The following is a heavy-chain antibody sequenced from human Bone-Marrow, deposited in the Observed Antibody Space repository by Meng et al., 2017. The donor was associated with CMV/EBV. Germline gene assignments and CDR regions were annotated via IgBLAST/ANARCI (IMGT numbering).Heavy chain of an antibody. CDR1: GFTFSSYS. V-gene: IGHV3-21*01. CDR2: ISSSSSHI. Sequence: GESLKISCAASGFTFSSYSMNWVRQAPGKGLEWVSSISSSSSHIYYADSVKGRFTISRDNAKNSQYLQMNSLRAEDTAVYYCARGCSTSCYHGMDVWGQGTTVTVSS. CDR3: ARGCSTSCYHGMDV. D-gene: IGHD2-2*01. J-gene: IGHJ6*02.